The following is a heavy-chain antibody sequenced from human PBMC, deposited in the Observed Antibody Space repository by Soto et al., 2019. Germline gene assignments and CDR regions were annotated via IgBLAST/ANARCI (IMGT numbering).Heavy chain of an antibody. D-gene: IGHD6-19*01. CDR3: ASSIAVAGPITYMDV. J-gene: IGHJ6*03. CDR2: INPSGGST. CDR1: GYTFTSYY. V-gene: IGHV1-46*03. Sequence: ASVKVSCKASGYTFTSYYMHWVRQAPGQGLEWMGIINPSGGSTSYAQKFQGRVTMTRDTSTSTVYMELSSLRSEDTAVYYCASSIAVAGPITYMDVWGKGTTVTVSS.